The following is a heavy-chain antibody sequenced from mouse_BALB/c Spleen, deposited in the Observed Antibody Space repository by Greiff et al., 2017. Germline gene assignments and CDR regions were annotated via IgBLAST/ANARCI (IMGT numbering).Heavy chain of an antibody. CDR1: GFTFSSYG. D-gene: IGHD2-9*01. Sequence: EVHLVESGGDLVKPGGSLKLSCAASGFTFSSYGMSWVRQTPDKRLEWVATISSGGSYTYYPDSVKGRFTISRDNAKNTLYLQMSSLKSEDTAMYYCASPTMVTSYAMDYWGQGTSVTVSS. V-gene: IGHV5-6*01. CDR2: ISSGGSYT. CDR3: ASPTMVTSYAMDY. J-gene: IGHJ4*01.